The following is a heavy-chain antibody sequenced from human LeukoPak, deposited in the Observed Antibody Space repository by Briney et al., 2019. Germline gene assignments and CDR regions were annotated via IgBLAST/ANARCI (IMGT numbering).Heavy chain of an antibody. V-gene: IGHV4-59*08. D-gene: IGHD3-9*01. J-gene: IGHJ6*02. CDR3: ARHMSVKLRYFDWLSPRYYYYGMDV. CDR2: IYYSGST. Sequence: PSETLSLTCTVSGGSISSYYWSWIRQPPGEGLEWIGYIYYSGSTNYNPSLKSRVTISVDTSKNQFSLKLSSVTAADTAVYYCARHMSVKLRYFDWLSPRYYYYGMDVWGQGTTVTVSS. CDR1: GGSISSYY.